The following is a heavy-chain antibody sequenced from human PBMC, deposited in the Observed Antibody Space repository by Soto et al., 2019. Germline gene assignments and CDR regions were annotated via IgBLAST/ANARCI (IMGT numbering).Heavy chain of an antibody. J-gene: IGHJ4*02. Sequence: SETLSLSCIVSGGSVTSISAYWAWVRQPPGKGLQWIGSIDSIGNNYYNPALKSRVAMSIDRANHQFSMNLTSVTATDTAIYRCARLPLRCGTCVQFDFWGQGILVTVSS. D-gene: IGHD1-1*01. CDR1: GGSVTSISAY. CDR2: IDSIGNN. V-gene: IGHV4-39*01. CDR3: ARLPLRCGTCVQFDF.